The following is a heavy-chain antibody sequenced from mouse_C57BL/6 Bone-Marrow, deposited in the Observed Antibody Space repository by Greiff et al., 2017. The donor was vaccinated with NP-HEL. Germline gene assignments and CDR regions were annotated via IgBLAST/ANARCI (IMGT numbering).Heavy chain of an antibody. D-gene: IGHD2-12*01. CDR3: ARHYYNNYFDY. CDR2: ISSGGSYT. J-gene: IGHJ2*01. Sequence: EVKLMESGGDLVKPGGSLKLSCAASGFTFSSYGMSWVRQTPDKRLEWVATISSGGSYTYYPDSVKGRFTISRDNAKNTLYLQMSSLKSEDTAMYYCARHYYNNYFDYWGHGTTLTVSS. CDR1: GFTFSSYG. V-gene: IGHV5-6*01.